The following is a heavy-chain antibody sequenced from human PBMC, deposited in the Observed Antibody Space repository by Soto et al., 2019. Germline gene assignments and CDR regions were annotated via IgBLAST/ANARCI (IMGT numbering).Heavy chain of an antibody. V-gene: IGHV3-23*01. Sequence: VQLLESGGGLVQPGGSLRLSSECSGFTFIKYAMNWGRQAPGKGLEGVSAVSGGGDTTFYADSVKGRFTISRDNSKNTVSLQINSLGVDDTAVYYCARRDPGSTSLPFYWYFDLWGRGTLVTVSS. CDR3: ARRDPGSTSLPFYWYFDL. CDR1: GFTFIKYA. J-gene: IGHJ2*01. D-gene: IGHD5-12*01. CDR2: VSGGGDTT.